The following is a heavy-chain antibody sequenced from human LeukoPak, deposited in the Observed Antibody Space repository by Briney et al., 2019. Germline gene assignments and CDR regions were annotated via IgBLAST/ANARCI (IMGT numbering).Heavy chain of an antibody. J-gene: IGHJ4*02. D-gene: IGHD6-13*01. V-gene: IGHV4-38-2*01. CDR1: SYSITSGYY. Sequence: PSETLSLTCAVSSYSITSGYYWGWIRQPPGKGLEWIGSIYHSGSTYYNPPLKSRVTISVDTSKNQLSLKLSSVTAADTAVYYCARVLSSWVDYWGQGTLVTVSS. CDR3: ARVLSSWVDY. CDR2: IYHSGST.